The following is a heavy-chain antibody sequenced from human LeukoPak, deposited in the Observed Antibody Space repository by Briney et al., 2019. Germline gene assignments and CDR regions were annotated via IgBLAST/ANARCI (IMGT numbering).Heavy chain of an antibody. CDR2: ISGSGGST. V-gene: IGHV3-23*01. CDR3: AKDLVYWTYYDFWSALDY. Sequence: PGGSLRLSCAASGFTFSSYGMSWVRQAPGKGLEWVSAISGSGGSTYYADSVKGRFTISRDNSKNTLYLQMNSLRAEDTAVYYCAKDLVYWTYYDFWSALDYWGQGTLVTVSS. J-gene: IGHJ4*02. D-gene: IGHD3-3*01. CDR1: GFTFSSYG.